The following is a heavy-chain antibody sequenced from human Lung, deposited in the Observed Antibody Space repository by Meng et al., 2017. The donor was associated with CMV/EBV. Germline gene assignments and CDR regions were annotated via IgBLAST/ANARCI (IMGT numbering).Heavy chain of an antibody. J-gene: IGHJ4*02. D-gene: IGHD3-3*01. CDR3: ARLGSNESWNGYRLEY. Sequence: GESXKISCKGSGYSFTSYWIGWVRQMPGKGLEWMGIIYADDSETRYSPSFQGQVTISADKSVTTAYLQWSSLKASDTAMYYCARLGSNESWNGYRLEYWGQGTLVTVSS. CDR1: GYSFTSYW. CDR2: IYADDSET. V-gene: IGHV5-51*01.